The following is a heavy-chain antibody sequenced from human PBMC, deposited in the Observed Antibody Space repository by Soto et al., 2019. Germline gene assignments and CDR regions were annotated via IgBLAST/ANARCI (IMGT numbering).Heavy chain of an antibody. V-gene: IGHV2-70*01. J-gene: IGHJ6*02. CDR1: GFSLSTSGMC. CDR3: ARIPVDTAMVRNYYYYYGMDV. D-gene: IGHD5-18*01. Sequence: SGPTLVNPTQTLTLTCTFSGFSLSTSGMCVSWIRQPPGKALEWLALIDWDDDKYYSTSLKTRLTISKDTSKNQVVLTMTNMDPVDTATYYCARIPVDTAMVRNYYYYYGMDVWGQGTTVTSP. CDR2: IDWDDDK.